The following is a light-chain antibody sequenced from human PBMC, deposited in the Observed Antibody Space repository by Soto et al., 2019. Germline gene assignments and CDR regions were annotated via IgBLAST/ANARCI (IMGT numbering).Light chain of an antibody. CDR1: QSISSW. Sequence: DILMTQSPSTLSASVGDRVTITCRASQSISSWLAWYQQKPGKAPKLLIYKASSLKSGVPSRFSGSGSATEFTLIISSLQPDDFATYYCQQYGSYFTFGPGTTVDIK. J-gene: IGKJ3*01. V-gene: IGKV1-5*03. CDR2: KAS. CDR3: QQYGSYFT.